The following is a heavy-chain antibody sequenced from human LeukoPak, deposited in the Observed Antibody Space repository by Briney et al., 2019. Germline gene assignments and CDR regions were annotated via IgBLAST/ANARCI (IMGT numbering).Heavy chain of an antibody. D-gene: IGHD3-16*01. J-gene: IGHJ5*02. V-gene: IGHV3-33*01. Sequence: ARSLRLSGAASGFTLSSYGMHWVRQAPGKGLEWVAVIWYDGSNKYYADSVKGRFTISRDNSKNTLYLQMNSLRAEDTAVYYCARDGGLNWFDPWGQGTLVTVSS. CDR3: ARDGGLNWFDP. CDR2: IWYDGSNK. CDR1: GFTLSSYG.